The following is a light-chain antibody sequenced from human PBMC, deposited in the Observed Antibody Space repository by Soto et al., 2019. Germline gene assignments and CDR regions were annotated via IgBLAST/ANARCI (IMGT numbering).Light chain of an antibody. CDR3: QSYDSSLSTV. J-gene: IGLJ7*01. CDR1: SSNIGAGYE. Sequence: QAVVTQPPSVSGAPGQRVTVSCTGSSSNIGAGYEVHWYQQLPGTAPKLLIDGNSNRPSGVPGRFSGSTSGTSASLANAGLQAEDEAYYYCQSYDSSLSTVFGGGTQLTVL. CDR2: GNS. V-gene: IGLV1-40*01.